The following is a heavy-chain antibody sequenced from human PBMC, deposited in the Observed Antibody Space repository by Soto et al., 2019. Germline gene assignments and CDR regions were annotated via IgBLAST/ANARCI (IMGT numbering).Heavy chain of an antibody. V-gene: IGHV3-23*01. D-gene: IGHD3-9*01. CDR2: ISGSGGST. CDR3: AKVQDYESLTGYLYYFDY. J-gene: IGHJ4*02. CDR1: GFTFSSYA. Sequence: GGSLRLSCAAPGFTFSSYAMSWVRQAPGKGLEWVSAISGSGGSTYYADSVKGRFTISRDNSKNTLYLQMNSLRAEDTAVYYCAKVQDYESLTGYLYYFDYWGQGTLVTVSS.